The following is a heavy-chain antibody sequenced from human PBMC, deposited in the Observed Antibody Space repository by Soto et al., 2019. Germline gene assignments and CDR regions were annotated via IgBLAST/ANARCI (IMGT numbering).Heavy chain of an antibody. CDR1: GFTFSSYA. V-gene: IGHV3-23*01. J-gene: IGHJ4*02. CDR2: ISGSGGST. CDR3: ANVGVPHRVREPLFDY. Sequence: EVQLLESGGGLVQPGGSLRLSCAASGFTFSSYAMSWVRQAPGKGLEWVSAISGSGGSTYYADSVKGRFTISRDNSKNTLYLQMNSLRAEDTAVYYCANVGVPHRVREPLFDYGGQGTLVTVSS. D-gene: IGHD2-21*01.